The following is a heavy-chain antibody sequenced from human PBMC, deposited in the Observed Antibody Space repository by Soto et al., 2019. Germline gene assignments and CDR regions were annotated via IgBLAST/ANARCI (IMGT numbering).Heavy chain of an antibody. Sequence: EVQLLESGGGLVQPGGSLRLSCAASGFTFSSYVMNWVRQAPGKGLEWVASLSVSGGDTYYADSVKGRFTISRDNSKNTLYLRMNSLRAEDTAVYYCAKEDTLAACYYGLDVWGQGTTVTVSS. V-gene: IGHV3-23*01. D-gene: IGHD2-15*01. J-gene: IGHJ6*02. CDR3: AKEDTLAACYYGLDV. CDR2: LSVSGGDT. CDR1: GFTFSSYV.